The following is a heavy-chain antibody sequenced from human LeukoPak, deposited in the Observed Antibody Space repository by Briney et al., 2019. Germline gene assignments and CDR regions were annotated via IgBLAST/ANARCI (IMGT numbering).Heavy chain of an antibody. D-gene: IGHD3-3*01. CDR1: GGSISSYY. Sequence: SETLSLTCTVSGGSISSYYWSWIRQPAGKGLEWIGRIYTSGSTNFNPSLKSRVTMSVDTSKNQFSLKLSSVTAADTAVYYCASEEQLEWSPDYYYYYMDVWGKGTTVTVSS. J-gene: IGHJ6*03. CDR3: ASEEQLEWSPDYYYYYMDV. CDR2: IYTSGST. V-gene: IGHV4-4*07.